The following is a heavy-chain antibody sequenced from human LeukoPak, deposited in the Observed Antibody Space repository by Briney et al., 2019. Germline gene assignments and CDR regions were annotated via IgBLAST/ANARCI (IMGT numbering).Heavy chain of an antibody. V-gene: IGHV3-66*01. CDR2: IYIGGST. CDR1: GFTVSSNY. J-gene: IGHJ4*02. CDR3: AGRTIEVTIDY. Sequence: GGSLRLSCSAFGFTVSSNYMSWARQARGKGLEGGSIIYIGGSTYSADSVKGRFTISRDNSKNTLYLQMNSLRAEDTAVYYCAGRTIEVTIDYWGQGTLVTVSS. D-gene: IGHD4-11*01.